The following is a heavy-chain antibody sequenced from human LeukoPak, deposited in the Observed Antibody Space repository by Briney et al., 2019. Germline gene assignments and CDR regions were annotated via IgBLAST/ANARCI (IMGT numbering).Heavy chain of an antibody. V-gene: IGHV1-18*01. J-gene: IGHJ4*02. D-gene: IGHD6-13*01. CDR1: GYTFTSYG. Sequence: ASVKVSCKASGYTFTSYGISWVRQAPGQGLEWMGWISAYNGNTNYAQKLQGRVTMTTDTSTSTAYMELRSLRSDDTAVYYCARSEAAHSSSWYVYWGQGTLVTVSS. CDR2: ISAYNGNT. CDR3: ARSEAAHSSSWYVY.